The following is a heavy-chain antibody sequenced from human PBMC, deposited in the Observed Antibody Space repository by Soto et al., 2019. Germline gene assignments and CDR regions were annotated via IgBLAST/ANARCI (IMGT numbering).Heavy chain of an antibody. D-gene: IGHD2-15*01. J-gene: IGHJ6*02. Sequence: VQLVESGGGVVQPGRSLRLSCAASGFTFRNYAMHWVRQAPGKGLECVAVISYDGGNKFYRDYVKGRFTISRDNSKNTLYLKINSLRYEDTAVYYCARGDREDIAVVIGVRPGEYGVDVWGQGTTVTVSS. V-gene: IGHV3-30-3*01. CDR2: ISYDGGNK. CDR3: ARGDREDIAVVIGVRPGEYGVDV. CDR1: GFTFRNYA.